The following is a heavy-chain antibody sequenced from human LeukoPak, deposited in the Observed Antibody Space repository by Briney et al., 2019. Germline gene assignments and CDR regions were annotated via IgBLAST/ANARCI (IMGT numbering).Heavy chain of an antibody. J-gene: IGHJ4*02. D-gene: IGHD5-18*01. V-gene: IGHV4-59*01. CDR3: ARVGSYGQYYFDY. CDR1: GGSISSYY. CDR2: IYYSGST. Sequence: PSETLSLTCTVSGGSISSYYWSWIRQPPGKGLEWIGYIYYSGSTNYNTSLKSRVTISVDTSKNQFSLKLSSVTAADTAVYYCARVGSYGQYYFDYWGQGTLVTVSS.